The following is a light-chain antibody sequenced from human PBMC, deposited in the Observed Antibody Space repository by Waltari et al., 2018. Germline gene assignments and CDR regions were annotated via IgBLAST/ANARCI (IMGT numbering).Light chain of an antibody. Sequence: QSALTQPAPVAGSPGQSVTIFFTGTSNVVGGYNSVSWYQEHPGQAPRVIIYDVSDRPSGVSDRFSGSKSGNTASLTISGLQAEDEADYYCSSQSSNNVVLFGGGTKLTVL. CDR3: SSQSSNNVVL. V-gene: IGLV2-14*01. J-gene: IGLJ2*01. CDR2: DVS. CDR1: SNVVGGYNS.